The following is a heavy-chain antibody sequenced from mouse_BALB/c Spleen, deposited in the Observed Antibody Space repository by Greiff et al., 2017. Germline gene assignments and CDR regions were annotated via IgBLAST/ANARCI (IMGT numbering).Heavy chain of an antibody. D-gene: IGHD2-1*01. CDR1: GFTFSSYA. V-gene: IGHV5-6-5*01. CDR2: ISSGGST. Sequence: EVQLVESGGGLVKPGGSLKLSCAASGFTFSSYAMSWVRQTPEKRLEWVASISSGGSTYYPDSVKGRFTISRDNARNILYLQMSSLRSEDTAMYYCARGHYGNYSDYWGQGTTLTVSS. J-gene: IGHJ2*01. CDR3: ARGHYGNYSDY.